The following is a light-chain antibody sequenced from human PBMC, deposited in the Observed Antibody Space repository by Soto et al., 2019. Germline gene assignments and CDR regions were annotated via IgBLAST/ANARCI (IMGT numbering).Light chain of an antibody. V-gene: IGKV3-15*01. CDR3: QHYNHWPQLS. CDR1: QGISRT. J-gene: IGKJ4*01. CDR2: GAS. Sequence: EIVMTQSPATLSVSPGETATLSCRASQGISRTLAWYQLKSGQAPRLLFYGASTRATGVPARFSGSGSGTEFTLTISSLQSEYSALYYCQHYNHWPQLSFGGGTKVEI.